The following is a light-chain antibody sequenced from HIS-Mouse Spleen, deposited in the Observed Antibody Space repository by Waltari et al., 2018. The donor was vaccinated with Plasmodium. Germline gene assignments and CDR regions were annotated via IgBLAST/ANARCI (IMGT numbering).Light chain of an antibody. CDR3: QVWDSSSDHPV. V-gene: IGLV3-21*02. J-gene: IGLJ2*01. CDR2: DDS. Sequence: SYVLTQPPSVSVAPGQTARITCGGNNIGSKSVHWYQQKPGQAPALVVYDDSDRPSGIPERCSGSNAGNTASLTISRVEAGDEANYYCQVWDSSSDHPVFGGGTKLTVL. CDR1: NIGSKS.